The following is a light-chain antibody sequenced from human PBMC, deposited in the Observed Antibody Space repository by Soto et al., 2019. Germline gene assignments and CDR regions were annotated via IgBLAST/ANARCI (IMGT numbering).Light chain of an antibody. CDR3: QQYGSSPPNT. Sequence: EIVLTQSPATLSVSPGERATLSCRASQTITYNLAWYQQKPGQAPRLLIYGASTRATGIPARFSGSGSGTEFTLTISSLQSEDFAVYYCQQYGSSPPNTFGGGTKVEIK. CDR2: GAS. V-gene: IGKV3-15*01. CDR1: QTITYN. J-gene: IGKJ4*01.